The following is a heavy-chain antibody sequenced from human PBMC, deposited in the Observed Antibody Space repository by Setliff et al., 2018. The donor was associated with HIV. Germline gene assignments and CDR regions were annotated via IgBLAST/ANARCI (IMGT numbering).Heavy chain of an antibody. CDR3: ARGQRVFDY. Sequence: SETLSLTCTVSGDSISSDFYWGWIRQPPGKGLEWIGSIYYSGSTNYNPSLKSRVTISVDTSKNQFSLKLSSVTAADTAVYYCARGQRVFDYWGQGTLVTVSS. J-gene: IGHJ4*02. CDR1: GDSISSDFY. V-gene: IGHV4-38-2*02. CDR2: IYYSGST.